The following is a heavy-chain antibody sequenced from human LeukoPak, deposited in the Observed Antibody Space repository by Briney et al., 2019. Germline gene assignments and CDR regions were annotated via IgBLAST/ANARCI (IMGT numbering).Heavy chain of an antibody. CDR3: ARGAYSSGWAYFDH. Sequence: GGSLRLSCVASGFTFSGSAIHWVRQASGKGLESVGHIRSKTNNYATAYAASVKGRFTISRDNAKNSLYLHMDSLRAEDTAVYYCARGAYSSGWAYFDHWGQGTLVTVSS. CDR1: GFTFSGSA. CDR2: IRSKTNNYAT. J-gene: IGHJ4*02. D-gene: IGHD6-19*01. V-gene: IGHV3-73*01.